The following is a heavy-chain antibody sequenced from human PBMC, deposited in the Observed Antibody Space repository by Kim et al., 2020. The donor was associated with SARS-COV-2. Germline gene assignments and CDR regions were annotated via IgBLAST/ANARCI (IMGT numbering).Heavy chain of an antibody. J-gene: IGHJ3*02. D-gene: IGHD3-3*01. CDR3: ARPGRFHDAFDI. V-gene: IGHV4-59*01. CDR1: GGSISSYY. Sequence: SETLSLTCTVSGGSISSYYWSWIRQPPGKGLEWIGYIYYSGSTNYNPSLKSRVTISVDTSKNQFSLKLSSVTAADTAVYYCARPGRFHDAFDIWGQGTMVTVSS. CDR2: IYYSGST.